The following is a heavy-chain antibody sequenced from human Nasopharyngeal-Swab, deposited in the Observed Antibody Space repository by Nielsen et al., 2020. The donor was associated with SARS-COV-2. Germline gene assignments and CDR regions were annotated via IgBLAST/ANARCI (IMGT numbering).Heavy chain of an antibody. CDR2: IFSGGTT. CDR3: ARLRYTGSYFDY. CDR1: GGSIDNDIHY. J-gene: IGHJ4*02. D-gene: IGHD3-16*02. V-gene: IGHV4-39*01. Sequence: SETLSLTCTVSGGSIDNDIHYWGWMRQAPGKGLQWIGSIFSGGTTYYNPSLSSRVTISVDTSKNQFSLQLRSATAADTAVYYCARLRYTGSYFDYWGQGILVTVSS.